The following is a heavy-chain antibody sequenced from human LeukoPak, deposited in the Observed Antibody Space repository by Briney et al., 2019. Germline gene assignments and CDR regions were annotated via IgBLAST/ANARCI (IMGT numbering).Heavy chain of an antibody. V-gene: IGHV3-74*01. CDR1: GFTFSSYW. CDR3: VRDRAVSPFPPDAFDM. D-gene: IGHD4-17*01. J-gene: IGHJ3*02. Sequence: GGSLRLSCAASGFTFSSYWMHWVRQVPGKGMVWVSRINSDGRSTKYADSVKGRFAISRDNAKNTLYLQMNSLRAEDTAVYYCVRDRAVSPFPPDAFDMWGQGTMVTVAS. CDR2: INSDGRST.